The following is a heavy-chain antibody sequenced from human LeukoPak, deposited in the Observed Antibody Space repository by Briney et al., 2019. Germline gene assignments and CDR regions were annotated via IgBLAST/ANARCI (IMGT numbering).Heavy chain of an antibody. J-gene: IGHJ4*02. V-gene: IGHV4-30-4*01. D-gene: IGHD4-11*01. CDR3: ARADYSNYQVFFDY. CDR2: IYYSGST. Sequence: SQTLSLTCTVSGGSISSGDYYWSWIRQPPGKGLEWIGYIYYSGSTYYNPSLKSRVTISVDTSKNQFSLKLSSVTAADTAVNYCARADYSNYQVFFDYWGQGTLVTVSS. CDR1: GGSISSGDYY.